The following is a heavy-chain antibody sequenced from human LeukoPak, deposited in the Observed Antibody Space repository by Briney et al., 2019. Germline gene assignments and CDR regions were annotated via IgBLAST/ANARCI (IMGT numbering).Heavy chain of an antibody. CDR2: IYYSGST. J-gene: IGHJ4*02. CDR3: ARADTGYYFDY. D-gene: IGHD5-18*01. V-gene: IGHV4-61*01. Sequence: SETLSLTCTVSGVSVSSGSYYWSWIRQPPGKGLEWIGYIYYSGSTNYNPSLKSRVTISVDTSKNQFSLKLSSVTAADTAVYYCARADTGYYFDYWGQGTLVTVSS. CDR1: GVSVSSGSYY.